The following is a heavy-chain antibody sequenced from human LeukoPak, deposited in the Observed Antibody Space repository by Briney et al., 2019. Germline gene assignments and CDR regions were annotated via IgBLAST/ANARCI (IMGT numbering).Heavy chain of an antibody. J-gene: IGHJ3*02. V-gene: IGHV1-2*02. Sequence: ASVKVSCRASGYTFTGYIIHWVRQAPGQGLDWMGWNNPNNGDTSYAQKFQGRLTMTRDTSISTAYMELSRLRSDDTALYCCARRRPRLVINDVLHIWGQGTMVTVSS. CDR1: GYTFTGYI. CDR3: ARRRPRLVINDVLHI. CDR2: NNPNNGDT. D-gene: IGHD2-21*01.